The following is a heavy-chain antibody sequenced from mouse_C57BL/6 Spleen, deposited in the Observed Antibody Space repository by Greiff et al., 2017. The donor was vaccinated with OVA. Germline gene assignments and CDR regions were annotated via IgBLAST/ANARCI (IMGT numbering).Heavy chain of an antibody. J-gene: IGHJ2*01. CDR2: IDPEDGDT. D-gene: IGHD3-2*02. Sequence: VHVKQSGAELVRPGASVKLSCTASGFNIKDYYMHWVKQRPEQGLEWIGRIDPEDGDTEYAPKFQGKATMTADTSSNTAYLQLSSLTSEDTAVYYCTTEGTAQATGDYWGQGTTLTVSS. V-gene: IGHV14-1*01. CDR3: TTEGTAQATGDY. CDR1: GFNIKDYY.